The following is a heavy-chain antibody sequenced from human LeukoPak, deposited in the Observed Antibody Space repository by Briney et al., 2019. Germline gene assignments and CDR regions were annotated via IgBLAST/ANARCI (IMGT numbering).Heavy chain of an antibody. V-gene: IGHV3-23*01. J-gene: IGHJ4*02. CDR1: GFTFSSYA. Sequence: GGSLRLSCAASGFTFSSYAMNWVRQAPGKGLEWVSSISVSGGGTYYADSVKGRFTISRDNSKNTLYLQMHSLRAEDTAVYYCAKDNVAAAGRYFDYWGQGTLVTVSS. CDR2: ISVSGGGT. CDR3: AKDNVAAAGRYFDY. D-gene: IGHD6-13*01.